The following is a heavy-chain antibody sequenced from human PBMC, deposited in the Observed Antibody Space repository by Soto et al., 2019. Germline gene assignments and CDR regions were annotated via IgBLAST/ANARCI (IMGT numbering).Heavy chain of an antibody. Sequence: HPGGSLRLSCAASGFTFSSYGMSWVRQAPGKGLEWVSAISGSGGSTYYADSVKGRFTISRDNSKNTLYLQMNSLRAEDTAVYYCAKPITMIVAQRTPDAFDIWGQGTMVTVSS. J-gene: IGHJ3*02. CDR2: ISGSGGST. CDR3: AKPITMIVAQRTPDAFDI. CDR1: GFTFSSYG. V-gene: IGHV3-23*01. D-gene: IGHD3-22*01.